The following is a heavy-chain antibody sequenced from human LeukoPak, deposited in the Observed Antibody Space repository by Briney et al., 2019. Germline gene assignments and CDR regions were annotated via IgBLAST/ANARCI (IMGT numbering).Heavy chain of an antibody. CDR2: IKQDGSEK. V-gene: IGHV3-7*01. D-gene: IGHD6-19*01. CDR1: GFTFSSYW. CDR3: ARFVSSGWYNYYYYYMDV. J-gene: IGHJ6*03. Sequence: GGSPRLSCAASGFTFSSYWMSWVRQAPGKGLEWVANIKQDGSEKHYVDSVKGRFTISRDNAKNSLYLQMNSLRAEDTAVYYCARFVSSGWYNYYYYYMDVWGKGTTVTVSS.